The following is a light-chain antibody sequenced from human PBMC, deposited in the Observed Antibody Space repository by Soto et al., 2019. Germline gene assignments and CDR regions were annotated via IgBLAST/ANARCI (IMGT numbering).Light chain of an antibody. Sequence: VMTQSPATLSVSPWESATLSFMASQSIRSSFFAWYQQKPGQAPRLLIYGASSRATGIPDRFSGSGSGTDFTLTISRLEPEDFAVYYCQQYGSSLPITFGQGTRLEIK. CDR3: QQYGSSLPIT. CDR2: GAS. J-gene: IGKJ5*01. V-gene: IGKV3-20*01. CDR1: QSIRSSF.